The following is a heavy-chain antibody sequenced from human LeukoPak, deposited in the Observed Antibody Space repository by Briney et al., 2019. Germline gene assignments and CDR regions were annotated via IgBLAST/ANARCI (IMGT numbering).Heavy chain of an antibody. CDR1: GYTFTGCF. Sequence: EASVKVSCKASGYTFTGCFMHWVRQAPGQGLEWMGWINPNTGGTNFAQTFQGRVTMTRDTSISTAYMELSRLRSDDTAVYYCARDERYDSSGYPFDYWGQGTLVTVSS. CDR3: ARDERYDSSGYPFDY. J-gene: IGHJ4*02. CDR2: INPNTGGT. V-gene: IGHV1-2*02. D-gene: IGHD3-22*01.